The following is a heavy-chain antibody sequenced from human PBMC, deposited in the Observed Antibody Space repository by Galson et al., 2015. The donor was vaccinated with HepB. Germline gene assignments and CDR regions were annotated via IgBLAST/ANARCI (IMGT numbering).Heavy chain of an antibody. Sequence: SLRLSCAASGFTFSDYWMRWVRQAPGKGLMWVSHINSDGSSTTYADSVKGRFTISRDNAKNTLYLQMNSLSAEDTAVYYCTREYYYRLDVWGQGTTVTVSS. V-gene: IGHV3-74*01. CDR3: TREYYYRLDV. J-gene: IGHJ6*02. CDR2: INSDGSST. CDR1: GFTFSDYW.